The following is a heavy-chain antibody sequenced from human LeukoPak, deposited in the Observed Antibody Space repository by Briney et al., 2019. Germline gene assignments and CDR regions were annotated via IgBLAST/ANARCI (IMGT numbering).Heavy chain of an antibody. CDR3: ARIPIVGATAWFLDY. Sequence: TGGSLRLSCAASGFTFSGSAMHWVRQASGKGLEWVGRIRSKANSYATAYAASVKGRFTISRDDSKNTTYLQMNSLKTEDTAVYYCARIPIVGATAWFLDYWGQGTQVTVSS. D-gene: IGHD1-26*01. CDR2: IRSKANSYAT. V-gene: IGHV3-73*01. J-gene: IGHJ4*02. CDR1: GFTFSGSA.